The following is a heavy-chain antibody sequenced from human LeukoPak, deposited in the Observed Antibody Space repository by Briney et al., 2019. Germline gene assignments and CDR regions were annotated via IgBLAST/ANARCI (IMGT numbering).Heavy chain of an antibody. CDR2: ISYDGSNK. CDR3: AKERTGYFDY. Sequence: GGSLRLSCAASGFTLSSYAMHWVRQAPGKGLEWVAVISYDGSNKYYADSVKGRFTISRDNSKNTLYLQMNSLRAEDTAVYYCAKERTGYFDYWGQGTLVTVSS. V-gene: IGHV3-30-3*01. J-gene: IGHJ4*02. CDR1: GFTLSSYA.